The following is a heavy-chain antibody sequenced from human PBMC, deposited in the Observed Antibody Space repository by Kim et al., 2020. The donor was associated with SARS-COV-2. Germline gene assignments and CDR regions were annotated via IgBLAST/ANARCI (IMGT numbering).Heavy chain of an antibody. D-gene: IGHD2-2*02. J-gene: IGHJ4*02. V-gene: IGHV5-51*01. Sequence: GESLKISCKGSGYNFNSYWIGWVRQMPGKGLEWMGIIYPGDSDTRYSPSFQGQVTFSADKSMTTAYLQWSSLKASDTAIYYCVRPFRGAAAIASDPYVEYWGQGTLVTVSS. CDR1: GYNFNSYW. CDR3: VRPFRGAAAIASDPYVEY. CDR2: IYPGDSDT.